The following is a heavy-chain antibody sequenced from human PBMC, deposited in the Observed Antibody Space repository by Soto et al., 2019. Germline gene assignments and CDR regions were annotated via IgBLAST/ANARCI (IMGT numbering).Heavy chain of an antibody. Sequence: GGSLRLSWAASGFTCSSYWMSWVRQAPGKGLEWVANIKQDGSEKFYVDSVKGRFTISRDNAKNSLYLQMNSLRAEDTAVYYRASNSDYRFDYWGQGALLTVSS. CDR1: GFTCSSYW. V-gene: IGHV3-7*01. CDR3: ASNSDYRFDY. D-gene: IGHD3-16*01. J-gene: IGHJ4*02. CDR2: IKQDGSEK.